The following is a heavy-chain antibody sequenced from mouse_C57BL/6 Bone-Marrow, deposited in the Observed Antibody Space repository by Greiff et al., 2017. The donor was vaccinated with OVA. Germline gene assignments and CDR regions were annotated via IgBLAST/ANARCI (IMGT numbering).Heavy chain of an antibody. CDR3: ATRDYYGSSYDWYFDV. Sequence: QVQLQQPGAELVKPGASVKLSCKASGYTFTSYWMHWVKQRPGQGLEWIGMIHPNSGSTNYNEKFKSKATLTVDKSSSTAYMQLSSLTSEDSAVYYCATRDYYGSSYDWYFDVWGTGTTVTVSS. V-gene: IGHV1-64*01. CDR1: GYTFTSYW. CDR2: IHPNSGST. J-gene: IGHJ1*03. D-gene: IGHD1-1*01.